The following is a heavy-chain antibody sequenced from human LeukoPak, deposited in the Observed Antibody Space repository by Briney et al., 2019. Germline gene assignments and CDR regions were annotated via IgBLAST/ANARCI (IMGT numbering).Heavy chain of an antibody. CDR2: ISSSSSYT. Sequence: PGGSLRLSWAASGFTFSDYYMSWIRQAPEKGLEWVSYISSSSSYTNYADSAKGRFTISRDNAKNSLYLQMNSLRAEDTAVYYCARDQGYCSGGSCYSLTDYWGQGTLVTVSS. CDR1: GFTFSDYY. J-gene: IGHJ4*02. V-gene: IGHV3-11*06. CDR3: ARDQGYCSGGSCYSLTDY. D-gene: IGHD2-15*01.